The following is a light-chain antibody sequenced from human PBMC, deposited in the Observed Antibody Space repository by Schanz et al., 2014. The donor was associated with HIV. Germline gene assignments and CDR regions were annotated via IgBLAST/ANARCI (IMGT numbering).Light chain of an antibody. CDR1: SDDVGAYNY. V-gene: IGLV2-14*03. CDR2: GVI. Sequence: QSVLTQPASVSGSPGQSITISCTGTSDDVGAYNYVSWYQQHPGKAPKLMIYGVINRPSGVSNRFSGSKSGNTASLAISGLQAEDEADYYCSSLTSSSPLYVFGTGTKLTVL. J-gene: IGLJ1*01. CDR3: SSLTSSSPLYV.